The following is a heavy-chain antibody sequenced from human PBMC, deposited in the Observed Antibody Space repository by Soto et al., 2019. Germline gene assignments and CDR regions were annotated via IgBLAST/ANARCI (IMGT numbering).Heavy chain of an antibody. CDR3: AKEYTQLLAHFDY. J-gene: IGHJ4*02. V-gene: IGHV3-23*01. CDR1: GFTFSSYV. Sequence: GGSLRLSCSASGFTFSSYVMSWVRLAPGKGLEWVSAISGNGDRTYFGDSVKGRFTVSRDNSKNTLYLQMNSLRAEDTAIYYCAKEYTQLLAHFDYWGQGTLVTVSS. D-gene: IGHD1-1*01. CDR2: ISGNGDRT.